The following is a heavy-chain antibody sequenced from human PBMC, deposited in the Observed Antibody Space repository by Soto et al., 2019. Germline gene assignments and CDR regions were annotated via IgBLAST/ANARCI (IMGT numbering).Heavy chain of an antibody. CDR3: AGKIRKWLVDGTYYYVMDV. Sequence: QVQLVQSGAEVKKPGSSVKVSCKAAGGTFSSYAISWVRQAPVQGLEWMGGIIPIFGTANYAQKFQGRVKSTADESTRTAYMELSSLRSEDTAVYYCAGKIRKWLVDGTYYYVMDVWCKGTTVTVSS. CDR2: IIPIFGTA. D-gene: IGHD6-19*01. CDR1: GGTFSSYA. J-gene: IGHJ6*04. V-gene: IGHV1-69*01.